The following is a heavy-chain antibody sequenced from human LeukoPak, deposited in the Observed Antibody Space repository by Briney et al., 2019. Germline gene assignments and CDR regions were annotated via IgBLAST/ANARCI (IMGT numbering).Heavy chain of an antibody. Sequence: GGSLRLSCAASGFTLSSYWMHWVRQVPGKGLVWVSHINTDGTVTHYADSVKGRFTISRDNAKNSLSLQMTSLRADDTAIYYCVRGQTSLDNWFDPWGQGTLVIVSS. CDR3: VRGQTSLDNWFDP. CDR2: INTDGTVT. J-gene: IGHJ5*02. V-gene: IGHV3-74*01. CDR1: GFTLSSYW.